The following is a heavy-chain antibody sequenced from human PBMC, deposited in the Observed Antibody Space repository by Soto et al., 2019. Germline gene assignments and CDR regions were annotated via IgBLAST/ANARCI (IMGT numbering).Heavy chain of an antibody. Sequence: GGSLRLSCAASGFTFSNAWMSWVRQAPGKGLEWVGRIKSKTDGGTTDYAAPVKGRFTISRDESKNTLYLQMNRLKTEDSCVYYCPTGLRMVRGVIDYWGQGTLVTVSS. J-gene: IGHJ4*02. CDR3: PTGLRMVRGVIDY. CDR2: IKSKTDGGTT. CDR1: GFTFSNAW. V-gene: IGHV3-15*01. D-gene: IGHD3-10*01.